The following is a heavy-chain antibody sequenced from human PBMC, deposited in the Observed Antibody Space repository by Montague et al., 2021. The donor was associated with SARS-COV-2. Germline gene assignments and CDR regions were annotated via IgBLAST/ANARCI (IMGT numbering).Heavy chain of an antibody. J-gene: IGHJ3*02. CDR1: GGSITRNYY. CDR3: ARPLVRGVPKAFDI. V-gene: IGHV4-39*01. Sequence: SETLSLTCTVSGGSITRNYYWGWIRQPPGKGLEWVGNIYYSGTTFINPSLESRDTISVDASKNQFSLNSPTVTAADTAEYYCARPLVRGVPKAFDIWGQGALVIVSS. D-gene: IGHD3-10*01. CDR2: IYYSGTT.